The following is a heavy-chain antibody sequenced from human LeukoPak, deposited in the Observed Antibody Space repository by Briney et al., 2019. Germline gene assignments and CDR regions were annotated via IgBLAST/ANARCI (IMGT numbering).Heavy chain of an antibody. J-gene: IGHJ4*02. CDR2: INGDGSTT. CDR1: GFVFSTSW. Sequence: QPGGSLRLSCAASGFVFSTSWMHWVRQAPGKGLVWVTRINGDGSTTNYADSVQGRFTISRDTAKNTLFLQMNSLGAEDTAVYYCIGTGTHSYWGQGTLVTVSS. CDR3: IGTGTHSY. V-gene: IGHV3-74*01. D-gene: IGHD3-10*01.